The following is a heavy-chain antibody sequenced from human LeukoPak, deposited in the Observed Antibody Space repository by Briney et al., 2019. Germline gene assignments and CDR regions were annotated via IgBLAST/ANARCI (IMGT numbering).Heavy chain of an antibody. V-gene: IGHV3-11*03. Sequence: GGSLRLSCAASGFTFSDYYMSWIRQAPGKGLEWVSYISSSGSYTNYADSVKGRFTISRDNAKNSLYLQMNSLRAEDTAVYYCATSISSGYDFFDYWGQGTLVTVSS. CDR3: ATSISSGYDFFDY. CDR1: GFTFSDYY. J-gene: IGHJ4*02. CDR2: ISSSGSYT. D-gene: IGHD5-12*01.